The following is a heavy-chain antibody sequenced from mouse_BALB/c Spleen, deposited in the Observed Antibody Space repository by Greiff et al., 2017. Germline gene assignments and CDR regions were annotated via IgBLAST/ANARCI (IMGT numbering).Heavy chain of an antibody. CDR2: ISSGGST. J-gene: IGHJ4*01. Sequence: EVQVVESGGGLVKPGGSLKLSCAASGFTFSSYAMSWVRQTPEKRLEWVASISSGGSTYYPDSVKGRFTISRDNARNILYLQMSSLRSEDTAMYYCARGSRDYAMDYWGQGTSVTVSS. CDR3: ARGSRDYAMDY. CDR1: GFTFSSYA. V-gene: IGHV5-6-5*01.